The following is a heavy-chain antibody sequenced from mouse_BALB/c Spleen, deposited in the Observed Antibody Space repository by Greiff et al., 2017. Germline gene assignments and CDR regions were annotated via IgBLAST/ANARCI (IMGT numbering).Heavy chain of an antibody. CDR3: ARGPGGNYRFNWYFDV. Sequence: EVKLVESGGGLVKPGGSLKLSCAASGFTFSSYAMSWVRQTPEKRLEWVASISSGGSTYYPDSVKGRFTISRDNARNILYLQMSSLRSEDTAMYYCARGPGGNYRFNWYFDVWGAGTTVTVSS. CDR2: ISSGGST. J-gene: IGHJ1*01. CDR1: GFTFSSYA. V-gene: IGHV5-6-5*01. D-gene: IGHD2-1*01.